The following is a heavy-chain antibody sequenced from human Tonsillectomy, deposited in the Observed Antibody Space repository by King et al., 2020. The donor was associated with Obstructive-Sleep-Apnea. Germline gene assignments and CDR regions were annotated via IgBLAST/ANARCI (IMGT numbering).Heavy chain of an antibody. V-gene: IGHV4-59*01. CDR1: GGSISPYY. CDR3: ARGYCSGGSCYGDDAFDI. J-gene: IGHJ3*02. D-gene: IGHD2-15*01. CDR2: MYYSGNT. Sequence: QLQESGPGLVKPSETLSLTCTVSGGSISPYYWNWIRQPPGKGLEWIGYMYYSGNTNYNPSLKSRATISVDTSKILFSLKLSSVTAADTAVYYCARGYCSGGSCYGDDAFDIWGQGTMVTVSS.